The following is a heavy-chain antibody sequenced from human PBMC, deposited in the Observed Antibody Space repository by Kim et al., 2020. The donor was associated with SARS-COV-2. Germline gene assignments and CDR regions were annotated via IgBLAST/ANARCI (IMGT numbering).Heavy chain of an antibody. CDR1: GYTFTGYY. CDR3: ARGYWNSASSSVDY. D-gene: IGHD2-2*01. J-gene: IGHJ4*02. CDR2: INPNSGGT. Sequence: ASVKVSCKASGYTFTGYYMHWVRQAPGQGLEWMGLINPNSGGTNYAQKFQGRVTMTRDTYINTAYMELSSLRSDDTAVYFCARGYWNSASSSVDYWGQGTLVTVSS. V-gene: IGHV1-2*02.